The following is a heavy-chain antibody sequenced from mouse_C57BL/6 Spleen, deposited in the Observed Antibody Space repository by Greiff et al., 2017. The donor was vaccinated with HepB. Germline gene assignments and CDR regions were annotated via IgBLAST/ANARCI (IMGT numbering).Heavy chain of an antibody. Sequence: QVQLQQPGTELVKPGASVKLSCKASGYTFTSYWMHWVKQRPGQGLEWIGNINPSNGGTNYNEKFKSKATLTVDKSSSTAYMQLSSLTSEDSAVYYCAREARYGSTLYAMDYWGQGTSVTVSS. CDR2: INPSNGGT. J-gene: IGHJ4*01. D-gene: IGHD1-1*01. V-gene: IGHV1-53*01. CDR1: GYTFTSYW. CDR3: AREARYGSTLYAMDY.